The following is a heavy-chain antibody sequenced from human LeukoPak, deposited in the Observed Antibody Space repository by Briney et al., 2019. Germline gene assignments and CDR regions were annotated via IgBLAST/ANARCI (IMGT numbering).Heavy chain of an antibody. CDR2: ISSSSSYI. CDR1: GFTFNSYS. Sequence: GGSLRLSCAASGFTFNSYSMNWVRQAPGKGLEWVSSISSSSSYIYYADSVKGRFTISRDNAKNSLHLQMNSLRAEDTAVYYCAREIYDFWSGYSRCFDYWGQGTLVTVSS. V-gene: IGHV3-21*01. J-gene: IGHJ4*02. D-gene: IGHD3-3*01. CDR3: AREIYDFWSGYSRCFDY.